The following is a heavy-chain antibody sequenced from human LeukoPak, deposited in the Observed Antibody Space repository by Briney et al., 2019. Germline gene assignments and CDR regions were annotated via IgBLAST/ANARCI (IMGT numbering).Heavy chain of an antibody. J-gene: IGHJ4*02. CDR2: IKSKTDGGTT. CDR1: GFTFSNAW. V-gene: IGHV3-15*01. Sequence: PGGSLRLSCAASGFTFSNAWMSWVRQAPGKGLEWVGRIKSKTDGGTTDYAAPVKGRFTISRDDSKNTLYLQMNSLKTEDTAVYYCTTDGDGSGFPQDYWGQGTLVTVSS. D-gene: IGHD6-19*01. CDR3: TTDGDGSGFPQDY.